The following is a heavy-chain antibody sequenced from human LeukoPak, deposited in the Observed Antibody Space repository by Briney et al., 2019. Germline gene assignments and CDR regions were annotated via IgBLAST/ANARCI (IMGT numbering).Heavy chain of an antibody. CDR3: ARSCPFDY. D-gene: IGHD2-15*01. CDR1: GFTVSSNY. V-gene: IGHV3-53*01. J-gene: IGHJ4*02. CDR2: IYSGGST. Sequence: GGSLRLSSAASGFTVSSNYMSWVRQAPGKGLEWVSVIYSGGSTYYADSVKGRFTISRDNSKNTLYLQMNSLRAEDTAVYYCARSCPFDYWGQGTLVTVSS.